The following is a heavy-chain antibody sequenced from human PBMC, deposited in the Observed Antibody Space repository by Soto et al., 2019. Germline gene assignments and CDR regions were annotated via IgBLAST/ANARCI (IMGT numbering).Heavy chain of an antibody. CDR3: ARGFPVWVL. Sequence: ASVKLSCKASGYTFTKFGISWVRQAPGQGLEWMGWISAYNGNTNYAQNFQGRVTMTTDTSTSTAYMELSSLRSEDTAVYYCARGFPVWVLWGRGTLVTVSS. D-gene: IGHD2-21*01. CDR2: ISAYNGNT. V-gene: IGHV1-18*01. CDR1: GYTFTKFG. J-gene: IGHJ2*01.